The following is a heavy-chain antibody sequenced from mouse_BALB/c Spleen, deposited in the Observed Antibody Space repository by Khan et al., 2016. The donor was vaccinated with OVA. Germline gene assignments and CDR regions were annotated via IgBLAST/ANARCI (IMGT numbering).Heavy chain of an antibody. Sequence: EVQLQESGPSLVKPSQTLSLTCSVTGDSITSGYWSWIRKFPGNKLEYMGYMIYSGNTYYNPSLNSRISITRHTSKNQTYLQLMTVITEDTATYYCARSTYRYAFAYWGQGTLVTVSA. V-gene: IGHV3-8*02. CDR2: MIYSGNT. J-gene: IGHJ3*01. D-gene: IGHD2-14*01. CDR1: GDSITSGY. CDR3: ARSTYRYAFAY.